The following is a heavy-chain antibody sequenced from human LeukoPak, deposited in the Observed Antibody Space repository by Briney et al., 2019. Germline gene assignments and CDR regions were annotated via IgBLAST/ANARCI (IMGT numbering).Heavy chain of an antibody. CDR3: ARDERVYCSGGSCYIGGDNWFDP. D-gene: IGHD2-15*01. CDR2: IYYSGRT. CDR1: GGSISSYY. Sequence: SXTLSLTCTVSGGSISSYYWSWIRQPPGKGLEWIGYIYYSGRTNYNPSLKSRGTISVETSKKKFSLKLSSVTAADTAVYYCARDERVYCSGGSCYIGGDNWFDPWGQGTLVTVSS. J-gene: IGHJ5*02. V-gene: IGHV4-59*01.